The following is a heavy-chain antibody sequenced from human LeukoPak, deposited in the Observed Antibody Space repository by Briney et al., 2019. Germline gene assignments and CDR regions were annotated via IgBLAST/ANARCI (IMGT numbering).Heavy chain of an antibody. CDR3: ARDGRGYYDSSPFDY. CDR2: IYSGGST. J-gene: IGHJ4*02. V-gene: IGHV3-53*01. CDR1: GFAVSDNY. Sequence: GSLRLSCAASGFAVSDNYMSWVRQAPGKGLEWVSLIYSGGSTYYADSVKGRFTISRDNAKNTLYLQMNSLRAEDTAVYYCARDGRGYYDSSPFDYWGQGTLVTVSS. D-gene: IGHD3-22*01.